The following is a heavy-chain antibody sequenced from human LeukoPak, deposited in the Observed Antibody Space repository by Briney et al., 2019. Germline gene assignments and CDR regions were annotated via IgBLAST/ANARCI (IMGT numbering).Heavy chain of an antibody. CDR2: TFYRSKWYN. V-gene: IGHV6-1*01. CDR1: GDSVSSNSAA. D-gene: IGHD2-21*01. CDR3: ARGVIATGFDF. Sequence: QTLSLTCAISGDSVSSNSAAWSWIRQSPSRGLEWLGRTFYRSKWYNEYALSVKSRIIINPDTTKNQFSLQLNSVTPEDTAVYYCARGVIATGFDFWGQGTHVAVSS. J-gene: IGHJ4*02.